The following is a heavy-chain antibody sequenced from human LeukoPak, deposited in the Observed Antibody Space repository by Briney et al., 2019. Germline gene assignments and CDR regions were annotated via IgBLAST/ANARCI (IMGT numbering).Heavy chain of an antibody. D-gene: IGHD3-10*01. CDR2: IYHSGST. V-gene: IGHV4-30-2*01. Sequence: PSQTLSLTCAVSGGSISSGGYSWSWIRQPPGKGLEWIGYIYHSGSTYYNPSLKSRVTISVDRSKNQFSLKLSSMTAADTAVYYCARAYDYIDYWGQGTLVTVSS. J-gene: IGHJ4*02. CDR3: ARAYDYIDY. CDR1: GGSISSGGYS.